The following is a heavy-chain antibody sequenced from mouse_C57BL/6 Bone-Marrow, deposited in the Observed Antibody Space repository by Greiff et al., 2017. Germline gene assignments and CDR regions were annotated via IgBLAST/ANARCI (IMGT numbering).Heavy chain of an antibody. CDR3: TREVYYGSCYDWYFDV. V-gene: IGHV1-15*01. J-gene: IGHJ1*03. D-gene: IGHD1-1*01. Sequence: QVQLQQSGAELVRPGASVTLSCKASGYTFTDYEMHWVKQTPVHGLEWIGAIDPETGGTAYNQKFKGKAILTADKSSSSAYMELRSLTSEDSAVYYCTREVYYGSCYDWYFDVWGKGTTVTVSS. CDR2: IDPETGGT. CDR1: GYTFTDYE.